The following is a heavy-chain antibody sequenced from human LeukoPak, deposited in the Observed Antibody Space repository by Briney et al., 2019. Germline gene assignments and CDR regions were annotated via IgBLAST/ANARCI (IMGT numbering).Heavy chain of an antibody. CDR1: GGSISSYY. CDR3: ARGYCSGGSCYLDY. CDR2: IYYSGST. Sequence: SETLSLTCTVSGGSISSYYWSWIRQPPGKGLEWIGYIYYSGSTNYNPSLKSRVTISVDTSRNQFSLKLSSVTAADTAVYYCARGYCSGGSCYLDYWGQGTLVTVSS. J-gene: IGHJ4*02. D-gene: IGHD2-15*01. V-gene: IGHV4-59*01.